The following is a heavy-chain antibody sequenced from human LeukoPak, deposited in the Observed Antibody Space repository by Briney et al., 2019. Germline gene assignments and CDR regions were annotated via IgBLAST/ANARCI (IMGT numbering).Heavy chain of an antibody. V-gene: IGHV1-3*01. J-gene: IGHJ4*02. CDR1: GYTFTSYA. Sequence: ASVKVSCKASGYTFTSYAMHWVRQAPGQRLEWMGWINAGNGNTKYSQKFQGRVTITRDTSASTAYMELSSLRSEDTAVYYCARGIAGTWYFDYWGQGTLVTFSS. CDR3: ARGIAGTWYFDY. D-gene: IGHD6-13*01. CDR2: INAGNGNT.